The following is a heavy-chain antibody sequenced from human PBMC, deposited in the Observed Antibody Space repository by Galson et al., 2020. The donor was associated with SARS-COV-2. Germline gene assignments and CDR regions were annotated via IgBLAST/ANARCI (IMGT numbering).Heavy chain of an antibody. V-gene: IGHV3-9*01. CDR3: APSYGDYDY. CDR2: ISWNSGSI. CDR1: GFTFDDYA. J-gene: IGHJ4*02. D-gene: IGHD4-17*01. Sequence: GGSLRLSCAASGFTFDDYAMHWVRQAPGKGLEWVSGISWNSGSIGYADSVKGRFTISRDNAKNSLYLQMNSLRAEDTALYYCAPSYGDYDYWGQGTLVTVSS.